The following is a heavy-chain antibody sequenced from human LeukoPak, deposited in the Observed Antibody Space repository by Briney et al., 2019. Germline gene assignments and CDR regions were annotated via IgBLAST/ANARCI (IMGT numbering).Heavy chain of an antibody. V-gene: IGHV1-46*02. J-gene: IGHJ4*02. CDR2: IYPSGGSA. CDR3: ARERPSSYYFDY. Sequence: ASVKVSCKASGYPVNSFYTHWVRQAPGQGLEWVGIIYPSGGSASFTQKFQGRVTMTRDTSTSTFYMEPSSLRSEDTAVYFCARERPSSYYFDYWGQGTLVTVSS. CDR1: GYPVNSFY.